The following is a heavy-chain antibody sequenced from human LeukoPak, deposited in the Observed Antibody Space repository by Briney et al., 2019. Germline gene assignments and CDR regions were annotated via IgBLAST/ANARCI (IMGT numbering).Heavy chain of an antibody. CDR2: FDPEYAET. CDR3: TTDWFNFDIMTGYQRSVDAFDV. D-gene: IGHD3-9*01. CDR1: GHTLNDLS. Sequence: ASVKVSCKISGHTLNDLSIHRVRQAPGKGIEWMVGFDPEYAETNYAPKIQGRVSMTEDTATDTTYMELSSLRSEDTAVYYCTTDWFNFDIMTGYQRSVDAFDVWGQGTMVTVSS. V-gene: IGHV1-24*01. J-gene: IGHJ3*01.